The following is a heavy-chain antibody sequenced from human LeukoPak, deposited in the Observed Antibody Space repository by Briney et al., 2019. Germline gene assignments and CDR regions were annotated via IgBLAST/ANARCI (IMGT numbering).Heavy chain of an antibody. Sequence: GGSLRLSCAASGFTFDDYGMSWVRQAPGKGLEWVSYISSSGSTIYYADSVKGRFTISRDNAKNSLYLQMNSLRAEDTAVYYCARDPLSITLDYWGQGTLVTVSS. V-gene: IGHV3-11*04. J-gene: IGHJ4*02. CDR2: ISSSGSTI. CDR1: GFTFDDYG. D-gene: IGHD5-24*01. CDR3: ARDPLSITLDY.